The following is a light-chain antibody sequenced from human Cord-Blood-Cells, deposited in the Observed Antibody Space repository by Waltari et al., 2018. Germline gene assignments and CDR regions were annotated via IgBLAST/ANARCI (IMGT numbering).Light chain of an antibody. V-gene: IGKV2-28*01. J-gene: IGKJ4*01. Sequence: DIVMTQSPLSLPVTPGEPASISCRXSQSLLHSNGYNYLDWYLQKPGQSPQLLIYLGSNRASGVPDRFSGSGSGTDFTLKISRVEAEDVGVYYCMQALQTPLTFGGGTKVEIK. CDR3: MQALQTPLT. CDR2: LGS. CDR1: QSLLHSNGYNY.